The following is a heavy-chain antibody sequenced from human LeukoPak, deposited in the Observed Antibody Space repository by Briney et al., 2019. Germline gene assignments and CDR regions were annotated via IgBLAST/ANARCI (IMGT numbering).Heavy chain of an antibody. CDR1: GDSVSSNSAA. J-gene: IGHJ6*02. D-gene: IGHD2-2*01. Sequence: SQTLSLTCAISGDSVSSNSAAWNWIRQSPSRGLEWLGRTYYRSKWYNDYAVSVKSRITINPDTSKNQFSLQLNSVTPEDTAVYYCARDIGPEYCSSTSCYATRGMDVWGQGTTVTVSS. V-gene: IGHV6-1*01. CDR2: TYYRSKWYN. CDR3: ARDIGPEYCSSTSCYATRGMDV.